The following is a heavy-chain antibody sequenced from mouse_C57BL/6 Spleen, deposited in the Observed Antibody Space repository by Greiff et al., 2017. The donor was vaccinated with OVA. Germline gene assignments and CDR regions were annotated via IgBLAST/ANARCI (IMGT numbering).Heavy chain of an antibody. J-gene: IGHJ4*01. CDR1: GFTFTDYY. CDR2: IRDKTNGYTS. V-gene: IGHV7-3*01. CDR3: ASFYYGSSDYYAMDY. D-gene: IGHD1-1*01. Sequence: EVQGVESGGGLVQPGGSLSLSCAASGFTFTDYYMSWVRQPPGKALEWLGFIRDKTNGYTSAYSASVKGRFTISRDNSQSILYLHMNALRAEDSATYYCASFYYGSSDYYAMDYWGQGTSVTVSS.